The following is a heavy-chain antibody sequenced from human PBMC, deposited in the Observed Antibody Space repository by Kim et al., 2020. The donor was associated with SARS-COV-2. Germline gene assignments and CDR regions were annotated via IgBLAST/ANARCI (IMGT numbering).Heavy chain of an antibody. CDR1: GGSFSGYY. CDR3: ASTGYCSSTSCYTWGGRYYYYGMDV. V-gene: IGHV4-34*01. Sequence: SETLSLTCAVYGGSFSGYYWSWIRQPPGKGLEWIGEINHSGSTNYNPSLKSRVTISVDTSKNQFSLKLSSVTAADTAVYYCASTGYCSSTSCYTWGGRYYYYGMDVWGQGTTVTVSS. CDR2: INHSGST. D-gene: IGHD2-2*02. J-gene: IGHJ6*02.